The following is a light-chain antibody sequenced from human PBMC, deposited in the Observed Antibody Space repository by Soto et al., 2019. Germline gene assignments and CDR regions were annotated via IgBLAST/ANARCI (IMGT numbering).Light chain of an antibody. Sequence: EIVLTQSPGTLSLSPGERATLSCRASQSVSSSYLAWYQQKPGQAPRLLIYVASSRATGIPDRFSGSESGTDFALTSSRLEPDDFAVYYCHQYGSSPLTFGGGTKVEIK. CDR3: HQYGSSPLT. J-gene: IGKJ4*01. CDR2: VAS. CDR1: QSVSSSY. V-gene: IGKV3-20*01.